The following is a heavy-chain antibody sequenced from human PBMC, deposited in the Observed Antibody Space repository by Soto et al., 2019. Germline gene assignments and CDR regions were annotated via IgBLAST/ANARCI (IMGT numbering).Heavy chain of an antibody. D-gene: IGHD6-19*01. CDR3: ARQGIAVAGIFRSYYYYYGMDV. CDR2: IYYSGST. Sequence: SETLSLTCTVSGGSISSSSYYWGWIRQPPGKGLEWIGSIYYSGSTYYNPSLKSRVTISVDTSKNQFSLKLSSVTAADTAVYYCARQGIAVAGIFRSYYYYYGMDVWGQGTTVTVSS. CDR1: GGSISSSSYY. J-gene: IGHJ6*02. V-gene: IGHV4-39*01.